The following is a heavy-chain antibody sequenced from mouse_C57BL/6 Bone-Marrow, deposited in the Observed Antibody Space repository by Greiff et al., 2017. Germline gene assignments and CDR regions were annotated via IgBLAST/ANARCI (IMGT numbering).Heavy chain of an antibody. CDR2: FHPYNDYT. CDR1: GYTFTTYP. Sequence: VKLLESGAELVKPGASVKMSCKASGYTFTTYPIAWINQNPGKSLEWIANFHPYNDYTKYNDKFKGKATLTVDKSSSTVYLELSRLKSDDADVDYCARGGTAEEDYAMDYWGQGTSVTVSS. J-gene: IGHJ4*01. V-gene: IGHV1-47*01. CDR3: ARGGTAEEDYAMDY. D-gene: IGHD3-3*01.